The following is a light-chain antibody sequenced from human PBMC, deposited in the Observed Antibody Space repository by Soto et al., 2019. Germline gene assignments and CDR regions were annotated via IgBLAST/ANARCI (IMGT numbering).Light chain of an antibody. V-gene: IGKV1-5*01. CDR3: HQYNSYSALT. CDR2: DAS. J-gene: IGKJ4*01. CDR1: QSISSW. Sequence: DIQMTQSPSTLSASVGDRVTITCRASQSISSWLAWYQQKPGKAPKLLIYDASSLESGVPSRFSGSGSGTDFTLTISSLQPDDFATYYCHQYNSYSALTFGGGTKVEIK.